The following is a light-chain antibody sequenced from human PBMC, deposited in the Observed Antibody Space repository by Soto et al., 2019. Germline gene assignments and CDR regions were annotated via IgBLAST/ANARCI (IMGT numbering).Light chain of an antibody. V-gene: IGKV3-11*01. J-gene: IGKJ5*01. Sequence: EIVLTQSPATLSLSPGERATLSCRASQSVSSYLAWYQQKPGQAPRLLIYDASNRATGIPARFSGSGSGTDFTLPISRLETEDCAVYYCQQRSNWPPITFGQGTRLEIK. CDR3: QQRSNWPPIT. CDR1: QSVSSY. CDR2: DAS.